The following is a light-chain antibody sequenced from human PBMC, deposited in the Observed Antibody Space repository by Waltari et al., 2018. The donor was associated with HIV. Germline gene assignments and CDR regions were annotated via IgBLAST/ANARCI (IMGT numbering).Light chain of an antibody. CDR3: QKDNSAPRT. CDR1: QGISNY. J-gene: IGKJ2*01. CDR2: AAS. V-gene: IGKV1-27*01. Sequence: DIQMTQSPSSLSASVGDRVTITCRASQGISNYLAWYQQKPGKAPQVLIDAASTLQSGVPARVSGSGAGTDFTLTISSLQPEDVATYDCQKDNSAPRTVGQGTKLEIK.